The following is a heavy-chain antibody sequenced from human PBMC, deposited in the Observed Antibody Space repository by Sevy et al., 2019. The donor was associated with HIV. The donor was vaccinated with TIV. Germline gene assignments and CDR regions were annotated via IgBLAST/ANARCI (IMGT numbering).Heavy chain of an antibody. CDR3: ARDRGEILSSAFDF. CDR1: GFTFGDYS. V-gene: IGHV3-30*04. D-gene: IGHD3-16*01. CDR2: ISYDERNQK. J-gene: IGHJ4*02. Sequence: GGSLRLSCVTSGFTFGDYSMHWLRQAPGKGLEWVAVISYDERNQKYNADSVKGRFTISRDNSKNTLYLQMNSLRAEDTAIYYCARDRGEILSSAFDFWGQGTLVTVSS.